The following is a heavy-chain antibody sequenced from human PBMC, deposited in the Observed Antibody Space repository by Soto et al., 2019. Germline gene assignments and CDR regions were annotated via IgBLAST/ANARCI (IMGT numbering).Heavy chain of an antibody. J-gene: IGHJ4*02. CDR1: GYTFTGYY. CDR3: ATSRVSIAVAGETEYYFDY. V-gene: IGHV1-2*04. CDR2: INPNSGGT. Sequence: ASVKVSCKASGYTFTGYYMHWVRQAPGQGLEWMGWINPNSGGTNSAQKFQGWVTTTRDTSISTAYMELSRLRSDDTAVYYCATSRVSIAVAGETEYYFDYWGQGTLVTVSS. D-gene: IGHD6-19*01.